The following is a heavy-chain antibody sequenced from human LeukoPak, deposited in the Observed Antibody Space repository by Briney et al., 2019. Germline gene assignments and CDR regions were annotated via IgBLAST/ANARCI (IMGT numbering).Heavy chain of an antibody. CDR2: ISYDGSNK. Sequence: PGGSLRLSCAASGFTFSSYGMHWVRQAPGKGLEWVAVISYDGSNKYYADSVKGRFTISRDNSKNTLYLQMNSLRAEDTAVYYCAKDIGYCSSTSCYGLDYWGQGTLVTVSS. D-gene: IGHD2-2*03. CDR1: GFTFSSYG. CDR3: AKDIGYCSSTSCYGLDY. V-gene: IGHV3-30*18. J-gene: IGHJ4*02.